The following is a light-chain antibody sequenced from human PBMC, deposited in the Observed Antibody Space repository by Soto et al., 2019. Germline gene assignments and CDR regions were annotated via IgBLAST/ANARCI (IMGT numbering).Light chain of an antibody. CDR3: HQYGTSPIT. J-gene: IGKJ5*01. CDR2: GAS. V-gene: IGKV3-20*01. Sequence: EIVLTQSPGTLSLSPGARATLSCRASQSVSSSYLGWYQQKPGQAPRLLIYGASSRATGIPDRFSGSGSGTDFTLTISRLEPEDCAVYDGHQYGTSPITFGQGTRLEIK. CDR1: QSVSSSY.